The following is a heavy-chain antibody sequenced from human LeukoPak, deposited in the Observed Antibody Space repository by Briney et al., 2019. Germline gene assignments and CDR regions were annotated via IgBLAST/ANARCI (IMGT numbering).Heavy chain of an antibody. CDR2: IYYSGNT. D-gene: IGHD5-18*01. V-gene: IGHV4-39*01. CDR3: ARHSYGTFDY. CDR1: GDSINTKNYY. Sequence: SETLSPTCTVSGDSINTKNYYWGWIRQPPGKGLEWIGSIYYSGNTYYNPSLKSRVTLSIDTSKNQFSLRLSSVTAADTAVYHCARHSYGTFDYWGQGTLVTVSS. J-gene: IGHJ4*02.